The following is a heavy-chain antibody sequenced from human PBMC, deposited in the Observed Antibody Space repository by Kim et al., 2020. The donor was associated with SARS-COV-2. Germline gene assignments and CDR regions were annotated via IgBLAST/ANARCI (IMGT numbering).Heavy chain of an antibody. D-gene: IGHD2-21*02. J-gene: IGHJ4*02. CDR3: ARGVVVVTAIYLDY. V-gene: IGHV4-34*01. Sequence: NPSLKSRVTISVDTSKNQFSLKLSSVTAADTAVYYCARGVVVVTAIYLDYWGQGTLVTVSS.